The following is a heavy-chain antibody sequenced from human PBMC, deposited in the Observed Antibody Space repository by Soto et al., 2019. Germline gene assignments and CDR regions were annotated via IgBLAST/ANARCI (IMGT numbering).Heavy chain of an antibody. Sequence: GGSLRLSCAASGFTFSDYYMSWIRQAPGKGLEWVSYISSSSSNIYYADSVKGRFTISRDNAKNSLYLQMNSLRDEDTAVYYCAYDFWSGYYGVDFDYWGQGTLVTVSS. V-gene: IGHV3-11*04. CDR3: AYDFWSGYYGVDFDY. CDR1: GFTFSDYY. J-gene: IGHJ4*02. CDR2: ISSSSSNI. D-gene: IGHD3-3*01.